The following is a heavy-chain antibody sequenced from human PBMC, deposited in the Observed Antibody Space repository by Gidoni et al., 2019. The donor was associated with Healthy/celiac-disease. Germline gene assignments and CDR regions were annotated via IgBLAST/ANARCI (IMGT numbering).Heavy chain of an antibody. Sequence: QVQLQQSGPGLVTPSQTLSLTCAISGDSVSSNSAAWNWIRQSPSRGLEWLGRTYYRSKWYNDYAVSVKSRITINPDTSKNQFSLQLNSVTPEDTAVYYCARVGGTGDGYSHDPYYYGMDVWGQGTTVTVSS. CDR1: GDSVSSNSAA. J-gene: IGHJ6*02. D-gene: IGHD2-15*01. V-gene: IGHV6-1*01. CDR3: ARVGGTGDGYSHDPYYYGMDV. CDR2: TYYRSKWYN.